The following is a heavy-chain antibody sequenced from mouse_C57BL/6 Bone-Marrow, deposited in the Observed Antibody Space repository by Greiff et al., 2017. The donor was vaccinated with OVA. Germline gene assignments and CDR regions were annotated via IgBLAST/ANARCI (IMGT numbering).Heavy chain of an antibody. D-gene: IGHD2-3*01. J-gene: IGHJ2*01. V-gene: IGHV1-69*01. Sequence: VQLQQPGAELVMPGASVKLSCKASGYTFTSYWMHWVQQRPGQGLEWIGEIDPSDSYTNYNQKFKGKSTLTVDKSSSTAYMQLSSLTSEDSAVYYCARGGYSEDFDYWGQGTTLTVSS. CDR3: ARGGYSEDFDY. CDR1: GYTFTSYW. CDR2: IDPSDSYT.